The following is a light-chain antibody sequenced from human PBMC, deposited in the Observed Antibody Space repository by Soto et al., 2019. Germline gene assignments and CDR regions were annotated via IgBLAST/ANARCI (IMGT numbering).Light chain of an antibody. J-gene: IGKJ3*01. CDR3: QQSSSTPPFT. Sequence: DIQMTQSPSSLSASVGDRVTFTCQASQDISSSLSWYQQKPGKAPKLLIYAASSLQSGVPSRFSADGSGTDFTLTISSLQPEDFATYYCQQSSSTPPFTFGPGTKVDIK. CDR1: QDISSS. CDR2: AAS. V-gene: IGKV1-39*01.